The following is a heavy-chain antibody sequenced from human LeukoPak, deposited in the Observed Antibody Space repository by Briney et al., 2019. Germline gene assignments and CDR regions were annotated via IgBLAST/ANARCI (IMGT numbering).Heavy chain of an antibody. V-gene: IGHV3-30*01. CDR2: ISYDGSNK. CDR3: ARGDYGSGIGRPNYYYYMDV. J-gene: IGHJ6*03. D-gene: IGHD3-10*01. CDR1: GFTFSSYA. Sequence: PGRSLRLSCAASGFTFSSYAMHWVRQAPGKGLEWVAVISYDGSNKYYADSVKGRFTISRDNSKNTLYLQMNSLRAEDTAVYYCARGDYGSGIGRPNYYYYMDVWGKGTTVTVFS.